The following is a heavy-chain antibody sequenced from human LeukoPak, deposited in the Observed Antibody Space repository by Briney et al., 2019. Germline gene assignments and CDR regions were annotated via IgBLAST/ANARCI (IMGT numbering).Heavy chain of an antibody. Sequence: GASVKVSCKASGYTFTSYDINWVRQATGQGLEWMGRMNPNSGNTGYAQKFQGRVTITRNTSVNTAYMELSSLRSEDTAVYYCARHYTDYVLGVDWFDPWGQGTLVTVSS. CDR2: MNPNSGNT. V-gene: IGHV1-8*03. CDR1: GYTFTSYD. CDR3: ARHYTDYVLGVDWFDP. D-gene: IGHD4-11*01. J-gene: IGHJ5*02.